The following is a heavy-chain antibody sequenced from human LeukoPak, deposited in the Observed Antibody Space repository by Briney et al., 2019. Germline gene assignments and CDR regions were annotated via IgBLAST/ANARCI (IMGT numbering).Heavy chain of an antibody. CDR1: GFTFSSYA. Sequence: GGSLRLSCAASGFTFSSYAMSWVRQAPGKGLEWVSVISGSGDSTYYTESVKGRFTISRDNSKNTLFLQMNSLRAEDTAVYYCARETSKAFDIWGQGTVVTVSS. V-gene: IGHV3-23*01. J-gene: IGHJ3*02. CDR3: ARETSKAFDI. D-gene: IGHD2-2*01. CDR2: ISGSGDST.